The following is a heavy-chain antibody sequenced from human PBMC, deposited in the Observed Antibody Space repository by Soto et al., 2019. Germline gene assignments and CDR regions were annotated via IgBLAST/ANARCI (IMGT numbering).Heavy chain of an antibody. Sequence: ESGGGLVQPGGSLRLSCAVSGFTFSNYAMNWVRQPPGKGLEWVSAISGSGGSTYYADSVKGRFTIYRDNSKNTLYLQMSSLRAEDTAVYYCAKSNLYCSSNRCYVFDYWGQGTLVTVSS. CDR1: GFTFSNYA. CDR3: AKSNLYCSSNRCYVFDY. CDR2: ISGSGGST. J-gene: IGHJ4*02. V-gene: IGHV3-23*01. D-gene: IGHD2-2*01.